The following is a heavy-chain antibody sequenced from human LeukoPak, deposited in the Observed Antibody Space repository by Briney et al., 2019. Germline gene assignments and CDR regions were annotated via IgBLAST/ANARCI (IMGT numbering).Heavy chain of an antibody. CDR2: ISGSGGST. D-gene: IGHD6-13*01. J-gene: IGHJ4*02. V-gene: IGHV3-23*01. CDR1: GFTFSSYA. CDR3: ASFYSSSWFAPIDY. Sequence: GGPLRLSCAASGFTFSSYAMSWVRQAPGKGLEWVSAISGSGGSTYYADSVKGRFTISRDNSKNTLYLQMNSLRAEDTAVYYCASFYSSSWFAPIDYWGQGTLVTVSS.